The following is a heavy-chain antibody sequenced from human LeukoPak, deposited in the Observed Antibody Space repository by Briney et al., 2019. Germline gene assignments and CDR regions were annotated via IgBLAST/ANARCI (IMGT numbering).Heavy chain of an antibody. CDR1: GGTFSSYA. CDR3: ASSMVRGVWEDV. CDR2: IIPIFGTA. D-gene: IGHD3-10*01. Sequence: ASVKVSCKASGGTFSSYAISWVRQAPGQGLEWMGGIIPIFGTANYAQKFQGRVTITADESTSTAYMELSGLRSKDTAVYYCASSMVRGVWEDVWGQGTTVTVSS. J-gene: IGHJ6*02. V-gene: IGHV1-69*01.